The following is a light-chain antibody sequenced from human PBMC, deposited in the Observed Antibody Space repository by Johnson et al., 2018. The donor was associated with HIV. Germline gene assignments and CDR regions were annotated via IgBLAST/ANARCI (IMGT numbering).Light chain of an antibody. CDR2: DNN. CDR3: GTWDSSLSAGV. Sequence: LTQPPSVSAAPGQKVTISCSGSSSNIGNNYVSWYQQLPGTAPKLLIYDNNKRPSGIPDRFSGSKSGTSATLGITGLQTGDEADYYCGTWDSSLSAGVFGTGTKVTVL. CDR1: SSNIGNNY. J-gene: IGLJ1*01. V-gene: IGLV1-51*01.